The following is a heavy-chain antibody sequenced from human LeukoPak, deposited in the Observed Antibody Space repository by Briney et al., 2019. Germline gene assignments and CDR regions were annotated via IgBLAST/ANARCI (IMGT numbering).Heavy chain of an antibody. J-gene: IGHJ4*02. CDR2: ISGSGDNT. Sequence: GGSLRLSCAASGFTFNNYWISGVREAPGKGLEWVSAISGSGDNTYYGHSVKGRFTISRDNSKNMVYLKMSSLRSGDTAVYYCAKESQTYYDIMTGYPNYYFDYWGQGTLVTVSS. CDR3: AKESQTYYDIMTGYPNYYFDY. D-gene: IGHD3-9*01. V-gene: IGHV3-23*02. CDR1: GFTFNNYW.